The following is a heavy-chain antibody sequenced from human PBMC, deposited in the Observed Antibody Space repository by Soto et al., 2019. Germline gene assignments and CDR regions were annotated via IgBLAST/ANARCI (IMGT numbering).Heavy chain of an antibody. J-gene: IGHJ4*02. CDR3: ARGPIRITMVRGVIPCHFDY. V-gene: IGHV4-34*01. CDR1: GGSFSGYY. Sequence: PSETLSLTCAVYGGSFSGYYWSWIRQPPGKGLEWIGEINHSGSTNYNPSLKSRVTISVDTSKNQFSLKLSSVTAADTAVYYCARGPIRITMVRGVIPCHFDYWGQGTLVTVSS. CDR2: INHSGST. D-gene: IGHD3-10*01.